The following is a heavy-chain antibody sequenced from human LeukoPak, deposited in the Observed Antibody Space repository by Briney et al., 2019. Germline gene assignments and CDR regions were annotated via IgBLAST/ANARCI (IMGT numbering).Heavy chain of an antibody. Sequence: GGSLRLSCAASGFTFSDYYMSWIRQAPGKGLEWVSYISSSGSTIYYADSVKGRFTISRDNAKNSLYLQMNSLRAEDTAVYYCARDEYYDILTGYYRGDYYYGMDVWGQGTTVTVSS. J-gene: IGHJ6*02. D-gene: IGHD3-9*01. V-gene: IGHV3-11*01. CDR2: ISSSGSTI. CDR1: GFTFSDYY. CDR3: ARDEYYDILTGYYRGDYYYGMDV.